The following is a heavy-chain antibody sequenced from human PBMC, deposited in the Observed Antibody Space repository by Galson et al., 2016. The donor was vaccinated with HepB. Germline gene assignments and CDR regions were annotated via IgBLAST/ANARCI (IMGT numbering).Heavy chain of an antibody. CDR2: ISWDGLKT. CDR1: GFTFDDYT. CDR3: GKDWGSLWESSGKGMDV. V-gene: IGHV3-43*01. Sequence: SLRLSCAASGFTFDDYTMHWVRQAPGKGLEWVSLISWDGLKTYYADSVKGRFTISRDNRKNSLYLQMDNLRNEDTALYYCGKDWGSLWESSGKGMDVWGQGTTVIVSS. D-gene: IGHD3-10*01. J-gene: IGHJ6*02.